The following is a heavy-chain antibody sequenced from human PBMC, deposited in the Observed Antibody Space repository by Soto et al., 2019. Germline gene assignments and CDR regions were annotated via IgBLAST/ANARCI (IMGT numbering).Heavy chain of an antibody. J-gene: IGHJ6*02. CDR1: GGTFSSYA. Sequence: QVQLVQSGAEVKKPGSSVKVSCKASGGTFSSYAISWARQAPGQGLEWMGGIIPIFGTANYAQKFQGRVTITADESTSTAYMELSSLRSEDTAVYYCARDLSSSFHPSYYYYGMDVWGQGTTVTVSS. D-gene: IGHD6-6*01. V-gene: IGHV1-69*01. CDR3: ARDLSSSFHPSYYYYGMDV. CDR2: IIPIFGTA.